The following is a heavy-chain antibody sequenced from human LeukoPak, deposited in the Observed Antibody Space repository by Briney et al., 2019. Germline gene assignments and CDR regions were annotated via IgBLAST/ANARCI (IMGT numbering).Heavy chain of an antibody. Sequence: GGSLRLPCAASGFTFSTYSLNWVRQAPGKGLEWVSSISSSSSYIYYADSVKGRFTISRDNAKNSLYPQMNSLRAEDTAVYYCARGVTGYSSSINFDYWGQGTLVTVSS. D-gene: IGHD5-18*01. CDR1: GFTFSTYS. V-gene: IGHV3-21*01. CDR3: ARGVTGYSSSINFDY. CDR2: ISSSSSYI. J-gene: IGHJ4*02.